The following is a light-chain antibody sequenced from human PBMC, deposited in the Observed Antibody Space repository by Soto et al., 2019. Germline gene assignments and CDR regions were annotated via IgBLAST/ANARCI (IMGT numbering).Light chain of an antibody. Sequence: QSALTQPRSVYGSPGQSVTISCTGTSSDVGGYNYVSWYQQHPGKAPKLMIFDVSKRPSGVPDRFSGSKSGNTASLTISGLQAEDDADYYCCSYAGSYNVVFGGGTKVTVL. CDR3: CSYAGSYNVV. CDR2: DVS. J-gene: IGLJ2*01. CDR1: SSDVGGYNY. V-gene: IGLV2-11*01.